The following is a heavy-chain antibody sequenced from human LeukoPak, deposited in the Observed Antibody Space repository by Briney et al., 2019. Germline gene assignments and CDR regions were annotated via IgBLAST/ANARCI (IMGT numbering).Heavy chain of an antibody. Sequence: GGSLRLSCAASGFTFSNAWMSWVRQAPGKGLEWVGRIRSTADGGTTDYVAPVKGRFTISRDDSKNTLYLQMNSLKTEDTAVYYCTTLGKPSGYSSVRYWIYWGQGTLVTVSS. CDR3: TTLGKPSGYSSVRYWIY. D-gene: IGHD6-19*01. CDR1: GFTFSNAW. J-gene: IGHJ4*02. V-gene: IGHV3-15*01. CDR2: IRSTADGGTT.